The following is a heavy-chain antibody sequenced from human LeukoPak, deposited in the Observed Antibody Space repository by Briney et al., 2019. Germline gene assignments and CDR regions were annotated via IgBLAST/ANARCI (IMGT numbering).Heavy chain of an antibody. J-gene: IGHJ6*04. D-gene: IGHD4-17*01. CDR2: IKQDGSEK. V-gene: IGHV3-7*03. Sequence: GGSLRLSCAASEFTFSSYWMSWVRQAPGKGLEWVANIKQDGSEKYYVDSVKGRFTISRDNAKSSLYLQMNRLRAEDTAVYYCARADGDGGYYYYYGMDVWGKGTTVTVSS. CDR3: ARADGDGGYYYYYGMDV. CDR1: EFTFSSYW.